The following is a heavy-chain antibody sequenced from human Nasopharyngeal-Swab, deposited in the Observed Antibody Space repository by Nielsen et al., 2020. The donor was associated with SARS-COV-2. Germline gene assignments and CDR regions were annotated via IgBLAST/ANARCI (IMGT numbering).Heavy chain of an antibody. Sequence: GESLQISCAASGFTFSSYAMSWVRQAPGKGLEWVSAISGSGGSTYYADSVKGRFTISRDNSKNTLYLQMNSLRAEDTAVYYCAKDRTLLLWFGELLSSPFDYWGQGTLVTVSS. CDR2: ISGSGGST. J-gene: IGHJ4*02. D-gene: IGHD3-10*01. V-gene: IGHV3-23*01. CDR3: AKDRTLLLWFGELLSSPFDY. CDR1: GFTFSSYA.